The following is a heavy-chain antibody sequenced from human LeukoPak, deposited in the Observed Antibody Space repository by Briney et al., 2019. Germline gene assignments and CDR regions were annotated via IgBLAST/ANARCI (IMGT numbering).Heavy chain of an antibody. D-gene: IGHD6-13*01. Sequence: PSETLSLTCAVYGGSFSGYYWSWIRQPPGKGLEWIGEINHSGSTNYNPSLKSRVTISVDTSKNQFSLKLSSVTAADTAVYYCARAPAALGAFDIWGQGIMVTVSS. CDR2: INHSGST. CDR1: GGSFSGYY. V-gene: IGHV4-34*01. CDR3: ARAPAALGAFDI. J-gene: IGHJ3*02.